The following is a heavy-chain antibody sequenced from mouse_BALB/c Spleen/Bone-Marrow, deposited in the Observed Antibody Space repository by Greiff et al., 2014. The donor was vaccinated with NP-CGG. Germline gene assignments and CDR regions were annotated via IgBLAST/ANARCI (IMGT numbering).Heavy chain of an antibody. CDR2: IWSGGGT. CDR3: ARKGYTGYFDV. V-gene: IGHV2-2*02. CDR1: GFSLTTYG. Sequence: VKLQESGPGLVKPSQSLSITCTASGFSLTTYGLHWVRQSPGKGLEWLGVIWSGGGTDYTAAFISRLIITKDNSKSQVFFKMDSLQTNDTAMYYCARKGYTGYFDVWGAGTTVTVSS. D-gene: IGHD2-2*01. J-gene: IGHJ1*01.